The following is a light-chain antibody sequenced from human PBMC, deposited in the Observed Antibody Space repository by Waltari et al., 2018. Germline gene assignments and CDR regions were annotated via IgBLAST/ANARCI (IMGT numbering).Light chain of an antibody. Sequence: EIVMTQSPATLSVSPGERATLSCRASQSVSSKVAWYQQKPGQAPRLLIYGASTRATGIPDRFSGSGSGTEFTLTISSLQSEDFAVYYCQQHNTWPLYSFGQGTKLEIK. CDR3: QQHNTWPLYS. CDR1: QSVSSK. CDR2: GAS. J-gene: IGKJ2*01. V-gene: IGKV3-15*01.